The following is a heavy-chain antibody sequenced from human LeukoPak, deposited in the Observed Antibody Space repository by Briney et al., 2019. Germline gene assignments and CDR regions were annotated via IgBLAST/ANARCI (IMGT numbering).Heavy chain of an antibody. D-gene: IGHD7-27*01. J-gene: IGHJ6*04. CDR1: GLTVSTNY. CDR3: ARGSGAMDV. V-gene: IGHV3-53*01. Sequence: GGSLRLSCAASGLTVSTNYVTWVRQAPGKGLEWVSVIHSVGSTYYADSVKGRFSISRDNSKNTVYLQMNSLRAEDTAVYYCARGSGAMDVWGKGTTATVSS. CDR2: IHSVGST.